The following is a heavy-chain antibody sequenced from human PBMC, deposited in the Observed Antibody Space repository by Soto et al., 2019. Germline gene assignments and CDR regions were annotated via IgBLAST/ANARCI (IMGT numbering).Heavy chain of an antibody. V-gene: IGHV3-20*04. J-gene: IGHJ4*02. CDR2: INRDGGST. Sequence: LRLSCAASGFTFSTYNMDWGRQASGKGLEWVSGINRDGGSTGYADSVKGRFTISRDNAKNSLYLQMNSLRAEDTAFYYCARAPGYYGDFFDYWGQGTLVTVSS. CDR3: ARAPGYYGDFFDY. D-gene: IGHD4-17*01. CDR1: GFTFSTYN.